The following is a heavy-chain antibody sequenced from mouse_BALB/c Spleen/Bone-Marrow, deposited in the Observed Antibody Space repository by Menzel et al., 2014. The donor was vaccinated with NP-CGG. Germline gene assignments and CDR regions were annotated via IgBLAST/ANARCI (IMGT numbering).Heavy chain of an antibody. CDR3: AKTVSLRTMDY. CDR1: GYSFTGHN. CDR2: IDPYYGGT. V-gene: IGHV1-26*01. Sequence: EVQLQQSGPELEKPGASVKISCKVSGYSFTGHNMNRVKQSNGKSLEWIGDIDPYYGGTSYNQKFKGKATLTVNKSSNTAYMQLKSLTSEDSAVYYCAKTVSLRTMDYWGQGISVSISS. D-gene: IGHD6-2*01. J-gene: IGHJ4*01.